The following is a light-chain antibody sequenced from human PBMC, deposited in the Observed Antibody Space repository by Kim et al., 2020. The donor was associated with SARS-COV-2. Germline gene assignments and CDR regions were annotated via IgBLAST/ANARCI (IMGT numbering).Light chain of an antibody. J-gene: IGLJ2*01. CDR3: ATWSSSLNSFHWI. CDR1: TSNFGDNS. V-gene: IGLV1-51*01. CDR2: DNN. Sequence: QSVLTQPPSVSAAPGQKVTISCSGITSNFGDNSVSWYQHLPGTAPKLLIYDNNKRPSGIPDRFSASKSGTSATLGITGLQTGDEADYYCATWSSSLNSFHWIFGGGTKLTVL.